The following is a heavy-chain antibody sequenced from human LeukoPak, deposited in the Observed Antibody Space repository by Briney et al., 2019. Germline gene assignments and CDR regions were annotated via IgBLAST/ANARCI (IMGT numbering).Heavy chain of an antibody. CDR2: ISHSGIT. D-gene: IGHD5-18*01. V-gene: IGHV4-34*01. J-gene: IGHJ4*02. CDR1: GGSFSGYY. Sequence: SETLSLTCAVHGGSFSGYYWHWFRQPPGEGLEWIGEISHSGITKYNPSLKSRVTVSADTSKRQFSLTLSSVTAADTAVYYCATWETVLVRDCWGQGTLVTVPS. CDR3: ATWETVLVRDC.